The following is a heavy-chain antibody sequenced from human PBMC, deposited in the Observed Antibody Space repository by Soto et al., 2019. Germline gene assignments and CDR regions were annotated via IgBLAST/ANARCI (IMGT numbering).Heavy chain of an antibody. D-gene: IGHD2-21*02. CDR1: GFSLSTSGVG. J-gene: IGHJ6*02. Sequence: QITLKESGPTLVRPTQTLTLTCTFSGFSLSTSGVGVGWIRQPPGKALEWLALIYWDDDKRYSPSLKSRLTITKDTPKNPLGLTMTNMDPVDTATYYCAHSRCGGDCLQSYSSHYYYGMDVWGQGTTVTVSS. CDR2: IYWDDDK. CDR3: AHSRCGGDCLQSYSSHYYYGMDV. V-gene: IGHV2-5*02.